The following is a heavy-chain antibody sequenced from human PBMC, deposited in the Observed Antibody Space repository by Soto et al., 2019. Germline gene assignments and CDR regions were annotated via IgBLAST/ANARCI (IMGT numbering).Heavy chain of an antibody. CDR2: ISSSSSYI. D-gene: IGHD6-19*01. V-gene: IGHV3-21*01. Sequence: GSLRLFCAASGFTFSSYSMNWVRQAPGKGLEWVSSISSSSSYIYYADSVKGRFTISRDNAKNSLYLQMNSLRAEDTAVYYCASVGWYRGDYYYGMDVWGQGTTVTVSS. CDR3: ASVGWYRGDYYYGMDV. J-gene: IGHJ6*02. CDR1: GFTFSSYS.